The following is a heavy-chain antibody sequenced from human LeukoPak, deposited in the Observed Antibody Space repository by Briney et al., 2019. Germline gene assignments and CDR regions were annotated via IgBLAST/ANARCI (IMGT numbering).Heavy chain of an antibody. CDR2: ISSNGGTI. CDR1: GFTFSRSS. Sequence: GGSLRPSCVASGFTFSRSSLNWVRQAPGKGLEWLSYISSNGGTIYYADSVKGRFTISRDNVNNSLHLEMNSLRAEDTAVYYCARLIITSDDAYWGQGTLVTVSS. D-gene: IGHD3-16*01. CDR3: ARLIITSDDAY. J-gene: IGHJ4*02. V-gene: IGHV3-48*01.